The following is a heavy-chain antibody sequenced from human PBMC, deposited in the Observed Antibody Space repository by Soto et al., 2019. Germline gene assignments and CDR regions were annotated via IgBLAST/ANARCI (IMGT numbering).Heavy chain of an antibody. V-gene: IGHV1-69*08. J-gene: IGHJ4*02. CDR3: VRNSPIGSTFSGYDGIDY. Sequence: QVQLVQSGAEVKKPGSSVKVSCKTSGGTFRNDIITWVRQAPGQGLEWIGRIIPLLDTTNYAQSFQGRVTITAHKSTGTAYMELNSLRSEDTAVYFCVRNSPIGSTFSGYDGIDYWGQGTLVTVSS. D-gene: IGHD5-12*01. CDR1: GGTFRNDI. CDR2: IIPLLDTT.